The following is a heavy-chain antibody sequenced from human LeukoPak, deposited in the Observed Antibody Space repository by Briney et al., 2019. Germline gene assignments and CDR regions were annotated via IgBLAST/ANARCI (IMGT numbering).Heavy chain of an antibody. Sequence: GGSLRLSCAASGFIFNNYWMTWVRRAPGKGLEWVATIKQDGSETYYVDSVKGRFTISRDNAKNSLCLQVNSLRAEDTAIYYCARLSGRDYNPRVFDYWGQGTLATVSS. J-gene: IGHJ4*02. CDR2: IKQDGSET. V-gene: IGHV3-7*03. D-gene: IGHD4-11*01. CDR1: GFIFNNYW. CDR3: ARLSGRDYNPRVFDY.